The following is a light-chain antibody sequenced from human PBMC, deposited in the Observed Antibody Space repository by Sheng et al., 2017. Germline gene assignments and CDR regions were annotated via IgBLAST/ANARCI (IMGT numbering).Light chain of an antibody. CDR3: QQLNSYPWT. CDR2: GAS. Sequence: DIQMTQSPSPVSASVGDRVTITCRASETITNHLNWYQQKPGRAPKLLIYGASTLQSGVPSRFSGSGSGTEFTLTVSSLQPEDSAIYYCQQLNSYPWTFGQGTKVEIK. V-gene: IGKV1-17*01. CDR1: ETITNH. J-gene: IGKJ1*01.